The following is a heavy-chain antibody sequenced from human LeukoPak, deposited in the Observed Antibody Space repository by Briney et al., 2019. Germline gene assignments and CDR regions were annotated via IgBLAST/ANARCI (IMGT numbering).Heavy chain of an antibody. CDR2: IYSSGST. J-gene: IGHJ4*02. CDR3: ARDSPGYFDY. CDR1: GGSISNYY. V-gene: IGHV4-4*07. Sequence: XETLSLTCTVSGGSISNYYWTWIRQPAGKGLEGLGRIYSSGSTDYNPSLTSRLTMSVDTSKNQFSLKLSSVTAADTAVYYCARDSPGYFDYWGQGTLVTVSS.